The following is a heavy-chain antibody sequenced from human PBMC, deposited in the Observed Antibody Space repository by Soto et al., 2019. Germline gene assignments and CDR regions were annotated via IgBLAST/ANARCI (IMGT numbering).Heavy chain of an antibody. V-gene: IGHV1-24*01. CDR3: ATGSPRDYYGSGSYYRNDY. D-gene: IGHD3-10*01. CDR2: FDPEDGET. J-gene: IGHJ4*02. CDR1: GYTLTELS. Sequence: ASVKVSCKVSGYTLTELSMHWVRRAPGKGLEWMGGFDPEDGETIYAQKFQGRVTMTEDTSTDTAYMELSSLRSEDTAVYYCATGSPRDYYGSGSYYRNDYWGQGTLVTVSS.